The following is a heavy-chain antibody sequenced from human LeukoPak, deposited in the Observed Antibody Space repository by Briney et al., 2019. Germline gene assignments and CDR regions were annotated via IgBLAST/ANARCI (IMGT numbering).Heavy chain of an antibody. V-gene: IGHV3-30*18. D-gene: IGHD3-3*01. J-gene: IGHJ4*02. Sequence: TGGSLRLSCAASGFTFSSYGMHWVRQAPGKGLEWVAVISYDGSNKYYADSVKGRFTISRDNSKNTLYLQMNSLRAEDTAVYYCAKADDFWSGPEYYFDYWGQGTLVTVSS. CDR3: AKADDFWSGPEYYFDY. CDR2: ISYDGSNK. CDR1: GFTFSSYG.